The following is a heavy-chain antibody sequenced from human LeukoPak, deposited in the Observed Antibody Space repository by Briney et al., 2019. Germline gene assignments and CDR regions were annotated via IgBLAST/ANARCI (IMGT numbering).Heavy chain of an antibody. CDR2: ISWDGSNK. Sequence: GGSLRLSCVASGFTFRSYSMHWVRQAPGKGLEWVALISWDGSNKYYADSVKGRFTISRDNSKNTLYLQMSSLRAEDTAVYYCVKVLGPDYGSLGYYYYYGMDVWGQGTTVTVSS. D-gene: IGHD4-17*01. CDR1: GFTFRSYS. J-gene: IGHJ6*02. V-gene: IGHV3-30*18. CDR3: VKVLGPDYGSLGYYYYYGMDV.